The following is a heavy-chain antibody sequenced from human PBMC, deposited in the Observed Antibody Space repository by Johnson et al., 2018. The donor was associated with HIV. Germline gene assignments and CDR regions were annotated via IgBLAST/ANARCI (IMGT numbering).Heavy chain of an antibody. CDR2: INWNGGST. CDR1: GFTFSDYY. CDR3: ARITTPSYSGSYYGAFDI. V-gene: IGHV3-20*04. Sequence: VQLVESGGGLVKPGGSLRLSCAASGFTFSDYYMSWIRQAPGKGLEWVSGINWNGGSTGYADSVKGRFTISRDNAKNSLYLQMNSLRAEDTALYYCARITTPSYSGSYYGAFDIWGQGTMVTVSS. D-gene: IGHD1-26*01. J-gene: IGHJ3*02.